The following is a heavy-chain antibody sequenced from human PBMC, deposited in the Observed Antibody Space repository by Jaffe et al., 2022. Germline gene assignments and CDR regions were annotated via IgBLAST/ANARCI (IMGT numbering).Heavy chain of an antibody. CDR1: GYTFTSYA. D-gene: IGHD3-22*01. Sequence: QVQLVQSGSELKKPGASVKVSCKASGYTFTSYAMNWVRQAPGQGLEWMGWINTNTGNPTYAQGFTGRFVFSLDTSVSTAYLQISSLKAEDTAVYYCARDLPSDDSSGWGAFDIWGQGTMVTVSS. V-gene: IGHV7-4-1*02. CDR2: INTNTGNP. CDR3: ARDLPSDDSSGWGAFDI. J-gene: IGHJ3*02.